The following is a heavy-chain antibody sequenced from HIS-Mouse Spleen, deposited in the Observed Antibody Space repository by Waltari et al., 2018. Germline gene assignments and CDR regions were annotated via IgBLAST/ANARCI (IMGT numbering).Heavy chain of an antibody. D-gene: IGHD4-17*01. J-gene: IGHJ4*02. CDR3: ARGRSPATVTIGYYFDY. V-gene: IGHV4-34*01. CDR2: INHSGST. CDR1: GGSFSGYY. Sequence: QVQLQQRGAGLLKPSETLSLTCAVYGGSFSGYYWSWNRHPPGKGLEWIGEINHSGSTNYNPSLKSRVTISVDTSKNQFSLKLSSVTAADTAVYYCARGRSPATVTIGYYFDYWGQGTLVTVSS.